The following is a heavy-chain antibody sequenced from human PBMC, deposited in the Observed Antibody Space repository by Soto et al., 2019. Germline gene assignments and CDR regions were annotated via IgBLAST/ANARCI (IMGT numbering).Heavy chain of an antibody. D-gene: IGHD2-2*01. J-gene: IGHJ1*01. Sequence: GGSLRLSCAASGFTFSSYGMHWVRQAPGKGLEWVAVISYDGSNKYYADSVKGRFTISRDNSKNTLYLQMNSLRAEDTAVYYCAKSVPPEYFQHWGQGTLVTVSS. V-gene: IGHV3-30*18. CDR1: GFTFSSYG. CDR3: AKSVPPEYFQH. CDR2: ISYDGSNK.